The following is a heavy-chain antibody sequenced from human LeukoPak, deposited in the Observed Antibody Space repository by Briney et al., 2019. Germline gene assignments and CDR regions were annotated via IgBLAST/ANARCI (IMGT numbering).Heavy chain of an antibody. V-gene: IGHV1-69*04. D-gene: IGHD1-26*01. J-gene: IGHJ4*02. CDR3: ATAPGLAYGSYFAYFDY. CDR2: IIPILGIA. Sequence: GASVKVSCKASGGTFSSYAISWARQAPGQGLEWMGRIIPILGIANYAQKFQGRVTITADKSTSTAYMELSSLRSEDTAVYYCATAPGLAYGSYFAYFDYWGQGTLVTVSS. CDR1: GGTFSSYA.